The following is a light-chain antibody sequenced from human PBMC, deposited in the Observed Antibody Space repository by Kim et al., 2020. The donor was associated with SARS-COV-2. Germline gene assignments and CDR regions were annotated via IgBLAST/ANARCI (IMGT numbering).Light chain of an antibody. CDR1: SSNIGINI. Sequence: GQTVTSVCAGSSSNIGINIVNWYQQFPGMAPKLLIYTDNQRPSGVPDRFFGSKSGTSASLAISGLQSDDEADYYCAAWDDSLNGLLFGGGTKLTVL. J-gene: IGLJ2*01. CDR2: TDN. V-gene: IGLV1-44*01. CDR3: AAWDDSLNGLL.